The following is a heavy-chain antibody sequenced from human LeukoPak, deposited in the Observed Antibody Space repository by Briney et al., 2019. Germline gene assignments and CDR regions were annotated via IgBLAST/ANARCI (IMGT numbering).Heavy chain of an antibody. Sequence: PSETLSLTCAVYGGSFSGYYWSWIRQPPGKGLEWIGKINHSGSTNYNPSLKSRVTISVDTSKNQFSLKLSSVTAADTAVYYCARGPVGTYYYGSGSASFDHWGQGTLVTVSS. V-gene: IGHV4-34*01. CDR1: GGSFSGYY. CDR2: INHSGST. J-gene: IGHJ4*02. CDR3: ARGPVGTYYYGSGSASFDH. D-gene: IGHD3-10*01.